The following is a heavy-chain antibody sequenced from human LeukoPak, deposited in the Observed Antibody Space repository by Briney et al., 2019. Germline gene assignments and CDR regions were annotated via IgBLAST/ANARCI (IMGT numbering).Heavy chain of an antibody. CDR3: AKRHGISGTTTRAADY. D-gene: IGHD1-7*01. J-gene: IGHJ4*02. V-gene: IGHV3-23*01. Sequence: PGGSLRLSCAAAGFTFSTYTITWVRQVPGKWLEWVSFISGSGATTYYAESAKGRFTISRDKSKNTVYLQMNSLRAEDTAVYYCAKRHGISGTTTRAADYWGQGTLVTVSS. CDR2: ISGSGATT. CDR1: GFTFSTYT.